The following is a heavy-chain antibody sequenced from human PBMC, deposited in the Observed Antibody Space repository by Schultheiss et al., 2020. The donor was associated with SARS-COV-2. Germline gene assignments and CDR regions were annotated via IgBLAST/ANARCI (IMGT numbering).Heavy chain of an antibody. V-gene: IGHV3-15*01. CDR3: TTEWYNWNDDFDY. Sequence: GESLKISCAASGFTFSASAVHWVRQAPGKGLEWVGRIKSKTDGGTTDYAAPVKGRFTISRDDSKNTLYLQMNSLKTEDTAVYYCTTEWYNWNDDFDYWGQGTLVTVSS. J-gene: IGHJ4*02. CDR2: IKSKTDGGTT. D-gene: IGHD1-1*01. CDR1: GFTFSASA.